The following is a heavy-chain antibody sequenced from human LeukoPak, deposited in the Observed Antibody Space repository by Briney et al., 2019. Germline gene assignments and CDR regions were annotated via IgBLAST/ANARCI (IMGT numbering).Heavy chain of an antibody. V-gene: IGHV3-30-3*01. D-gene: IGHD2-8*01. CDR2: ISYDGSNK. CDR1: GFTFSSYA. J-gene: IGHJ4*02. Sequence: GGSLRLSCAASGFTFSSYAMHWVRQAPGKGLEWVAVISYDGSNKYYADSVKGRFTISRDNSKNTLYLQMNSLRAEDTAVYYCARNIVLMVYAMEADYWGQGTLVTVSS. CDR3: ARNIVLMVYAMEADY.